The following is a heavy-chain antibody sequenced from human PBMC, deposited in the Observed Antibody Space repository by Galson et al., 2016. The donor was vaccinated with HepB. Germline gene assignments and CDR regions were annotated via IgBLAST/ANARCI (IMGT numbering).Heavy chain of an antibody. CDR1: GFTFSSHG. CDR3: AKDEFLEGDYYYYGMDV. Sequence: SLRLSCAASGFTFSSHGMYWVRQAPGKGLEWVAVISYDGSKKYYADSVKGRFTISRDNSKNTLYLQMSSLRAEDTAVYYCAKDEFLEGDYYYYGMDVWGQGTTVTVSS. J-gene: IGHJ6*02. D-gene: IGHD3-3*01. CDR2: ISYDGSKK. V-gene: IGHV3-30*18.